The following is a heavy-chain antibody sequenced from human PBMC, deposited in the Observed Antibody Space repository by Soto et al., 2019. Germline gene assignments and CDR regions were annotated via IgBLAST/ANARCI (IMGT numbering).Heavy chain of an antibody. V-gene: IGHV4-4*02. CDR2: IYRTGRT. D-gene: IGHD1-7*01. CDR1: GGSFTSNNW. J-gene: IGHJ4*02. CDR3: ASRDPGTSVDY. Sequence: PSETLSPTSAAPGGSFTSNNWWTWVRQPPGRGLEWSGEIYRTGRTTYNPPLKTRVTISLDKSENQFSLKGTSLTAAATAVYYCASRDPGTSVDYWGQGTLVTVSS.